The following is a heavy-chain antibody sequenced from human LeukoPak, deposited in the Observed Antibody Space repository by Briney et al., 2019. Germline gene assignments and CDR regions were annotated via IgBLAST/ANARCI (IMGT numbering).Heavy chain of an antibody. Sequence: PSETLSLTCAVHGESFSAYFWSWIRQVPGKGLEWIGEIDHRGSSNYNPPLKSRATISVDTSKNHFSLGLTSVTAADTAVYYCATRSSTLAAARCFDDWGQGTVVTVSS. CDR2: IDHRGSS. CDR1: GESFSAYF. D-gene: IGHD6-6*01. J-gene: IGHJ4*03. V-gene: IGHV4-34*01. CDR3: ATRSSTLAAARCFDD.